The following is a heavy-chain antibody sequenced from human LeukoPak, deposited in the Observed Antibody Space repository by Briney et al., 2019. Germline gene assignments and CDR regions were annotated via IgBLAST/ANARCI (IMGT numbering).Heavy chain of an antibody. V-gene: IGHV3-23*01. D-gene: IGHD6-19*01. CDR1: GFTFSNYG. Sequence: GGSLRLSCAASGFTFSNYGMHWVRQSPGKGLEWVSVISGSGGSTYYADSVRGRFTISRDNSRNTLYLQMNSLRAEDTALYYCAKDAMAVAGNVNWFDPWGQGTLVTVSS. CDR2: ISGSGGST. J-gene: IGHJ5*02. CDR3: AKDAMAVAGNVNWFDP.